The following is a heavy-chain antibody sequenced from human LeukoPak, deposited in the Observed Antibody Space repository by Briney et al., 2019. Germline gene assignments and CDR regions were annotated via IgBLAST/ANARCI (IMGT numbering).Heavy chain of an antibody. CDR3: AGSAAGTYY. Sequence: PGGSLRLSCAGSGFTFSSYSMNWVRQAPGKGLEWVSSISSSSSYKYYTDSVKGRFTISRDNAKNSLYLQMNSLRAEDTAVYYCAGSAAGTYYWGQGTLVTVSS. D-gene: IGHD1-1*01. J-gene: IGHJ4*02. CDR2: ISSSSSYK. V-gene: IGHV3-21*01. CDR1: GFTFSSYS.